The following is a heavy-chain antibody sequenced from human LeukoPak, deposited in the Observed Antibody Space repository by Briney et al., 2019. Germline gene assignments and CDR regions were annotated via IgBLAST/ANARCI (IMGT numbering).Heavy chain of an antibody. Sequence: GGSLRLSCAASGFTFSSYEMNWVRQAPGKGLXXXXXXXNRGRSIYYADSVKGRYTISRDNAKSSLYLQMNSLRAEDTAVYYCARDPAYHDSSGDSGMDVWGQGTTVTVS. J-gene: IGHJ6*02. V-gene: IGHV3-48*03. D-gene: IGHD3-22*01. CDR2: XXNRGRSI. CDR3: ARDPAYHDSSGDSGMDV. CDR1: GFTFSSYE.